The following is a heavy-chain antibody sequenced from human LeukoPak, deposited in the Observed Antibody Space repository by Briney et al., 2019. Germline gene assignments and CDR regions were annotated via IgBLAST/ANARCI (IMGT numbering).Heavy chain of an antibody. CDR2: IYTSGST. CDR1: GGSISSGSYY. Sequence: SQTLSLACTVSGGSISSGSYYWSWIRQPAGKGLEWIGRIYTSGSTNYNPSLKSRVTISVDTSKNQFSLKLSSVTAADTAVYYCARSVTIVGISGRDNWFDPWDQGTLVTVSS. CDR3: ARSVTIVGISGRDNWFDP. V-gene: IGHV4-61*02. D-gene: IGHD1-26*01. J-gene: IGHJ5*02.